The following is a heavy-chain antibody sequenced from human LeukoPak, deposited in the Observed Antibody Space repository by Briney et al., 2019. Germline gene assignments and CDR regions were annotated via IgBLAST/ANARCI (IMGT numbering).Heavy chain of an antibody. Sequence: GGSLRLSCAASGFTFSDYYMSWIRQAPGKGLEWVSYISSSGSTIYYADSVKGQFTISRDNAKNSLYLQMNSLRAEDTAVYYCARAAPDYTYMDVWGKGTTVTVSS. V-gene: IGHV3-11*01. CDR3: ARAAPDYTYMDV. CDR2: ISSSGSTI. CDR1: GFTFSDYY. J-gene: IGHJ6*03. D-gene: IGHD6-6*01.